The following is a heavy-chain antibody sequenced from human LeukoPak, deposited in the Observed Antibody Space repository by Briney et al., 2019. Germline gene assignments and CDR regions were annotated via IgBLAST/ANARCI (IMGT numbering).Heavy chain of an antibody. J-gene: IGHJ4*02. CDR2: IRYDGSNK. D-gene: IGHD6-13*01. CDR3: AKIAAARFYFDY. CDR1: GFTFSSYG. Sequence: GGSLRLSCAASGFTFSSYGMHWVRQAPGKGLEWVAFIRYDGSNKYYADSVKGRFTISRDNSKNTLYLQVNSLRAEDTAVYYCAKIAAARFYFDYWGQGTLVTVSS. V-gene: IGHV3-30*02.